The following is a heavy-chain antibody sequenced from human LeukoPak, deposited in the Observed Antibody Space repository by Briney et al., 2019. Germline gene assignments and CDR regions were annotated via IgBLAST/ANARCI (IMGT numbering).Heavy chain of an antibody. J-gene: IGHJ4*02. CDR2: IYYSGST. CDR1: GGSISSYY. CDR3: AGSSSSGSEDY. V-gene: IGHV4-59*08. Sequence: PSETLSHTCTVSGGSISSYYWSWIRQPPGKGLEWIGYIYYSGSTNYNPSLKSRVTISVDTSKNQFSLKLSSVTAADTAVYYCAGSSSSGSEDYWGQGTLVTVSS. D-gene: IGHD6-6*01.